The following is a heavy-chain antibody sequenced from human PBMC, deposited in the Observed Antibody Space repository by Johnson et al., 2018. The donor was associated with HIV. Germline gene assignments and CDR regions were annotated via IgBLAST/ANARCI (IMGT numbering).Heavy chain of an antibody. CDR3: ARDRGGSGGTCPDAFDF. CDR1: GFTVSSYW. D-gene: IGHD2-15*01. CDR2: INSDGSSP. V-gene: IGHV3-74*01. Sequence: VQLVESGGGVVQPGGPLRLSCVASGFTVSSYWMHWVRQAPGKGLVWVSRINSDGSSPSYADSVKGRFPISRDNAKNTLYLQMNSLRAEDTALYYCARDRGGSGGTCPDAFDFWGQGTMVTVSS. J-gene: IGHJ3*01.